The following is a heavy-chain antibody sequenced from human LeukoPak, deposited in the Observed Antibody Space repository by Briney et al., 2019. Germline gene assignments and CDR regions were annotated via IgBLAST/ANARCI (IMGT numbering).Heavy chain of an antibody. CDR3: ARMVQYSSWYFNYYYMDV. D-gene: IGHD6-13*01. CDR2: ISYDGSNK. V-gene: IGHV3-30-3*01. CDR1: GFTFSNYV. J-gene: IGHJ6*03. Sequence: PGGSLRLSCAASGFTFSNYVIHWVRQAPGKGLEWVAVISYDGSNKYYADSVKGRFTISRDNSKNTLYLQMSSLRAEDTAVYYCARMVQYSSWYFNYYYMDVWGKGTTVTVSS.